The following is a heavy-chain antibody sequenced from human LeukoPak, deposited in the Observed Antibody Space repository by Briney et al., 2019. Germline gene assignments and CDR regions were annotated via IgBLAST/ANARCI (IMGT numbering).Heavy chain of an antibody. Sequence: PGGSLRLSCAASGFIFNSYAMHWVRQAPGKGLEWVAAISYDGTNKYYADSVKGRFTISRDNSKNTLFLQMDSLRAEDTAVYYCAKGSKLVVITRDHYMAVWGKGTTVTISS. J-gene: IGHJ6*03. CDR2: ISYDGTNK. V-gene: IGHV3-30*04. CDR3: AKGSKLVVITRDHYMAV. D-gene: IGHD3-22*01. CDR1: GFIFNSYA.